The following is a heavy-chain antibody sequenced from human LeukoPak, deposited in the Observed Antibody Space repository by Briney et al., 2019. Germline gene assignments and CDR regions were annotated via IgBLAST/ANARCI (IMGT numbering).Heavy chain of an antibody. CDR1: GGSFSGYY. J-gene: IGHJ5*02. Sequence: SETLSLTCAVYGGSFSGYYWSWIRQPPGKGLEWIGEINHSGSTNSNPSLKSRVTISVDTSKNQFSLKLSSVTAADTAVYYCARGPYTYSSSWYVPRNWFDPWGQGTLVTVSS. D-gene: IGHD6-13*01. CDR2: INHSGST. CDR3: ARGPYTYSSSWYVPRNWFDP. V-gene: IGHV4-34*01.